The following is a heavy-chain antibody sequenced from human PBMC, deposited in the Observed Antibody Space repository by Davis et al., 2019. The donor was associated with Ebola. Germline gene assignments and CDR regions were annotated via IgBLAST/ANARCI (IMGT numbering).Heavy chain of an antibody. CDR2: IKSKTAGGTT. Sequence: PGGSLRLSCAASGFTFSRYWMSWVRQAPGKGLEWIGRIKSKTAGGTTDYAAPVKGRFTISRDDSKNTLYLQMNSLKTEDTAVYYCTSQIYWGQGTLVTVSS. CDR1: GFTFSRYW. J-gene: IGHJ4*02. CDR3: TSQIY. V-gene: IGHV3-15*01.